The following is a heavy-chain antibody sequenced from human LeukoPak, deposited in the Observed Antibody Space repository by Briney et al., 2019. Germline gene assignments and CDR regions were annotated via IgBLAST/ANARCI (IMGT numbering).Heavy chain of an antibody. Sequence: GGSLRLSCAASGFTFSSFGMHWVRQAPGKGLEWVSGICGSGGNTNYADSVKGRFTISRDNSKNTLYLQMNSLRVEDTAVYYCAKEGDYYGSGSLFVDYWGQGTLVTVSS. CDR3: AKEGDYYGSGSLFVDY. CDR2: ICGSGGNT. D-gene: IGHD3-10*01. V-gene: IGHV3-23*01. CDR1: GFTFSSFG. J-gene: IGHJ4*02.